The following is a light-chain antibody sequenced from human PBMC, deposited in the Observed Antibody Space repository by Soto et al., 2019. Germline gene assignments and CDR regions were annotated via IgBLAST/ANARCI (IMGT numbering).Light chain of an antibody. Sequence: QSVLTQPPSASGTPGQRVTISCSGGSSNIGSYYVYWYQQLPGTAPKLLIYRNNQRPSGVPDRFSGSKSGTSASLAISGLRYEDEADYYCAAWDDSLSGVVFGGGTKLTVL. J-gene: IGLJ2*01. CDR1: SSNIGSYY. CDR2: RNN. CDR3: AAWDDSLSGVV. V-gene: IGLV1-47*01.